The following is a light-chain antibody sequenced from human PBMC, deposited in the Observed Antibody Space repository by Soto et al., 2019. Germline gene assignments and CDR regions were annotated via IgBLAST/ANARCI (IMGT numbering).Light chain of an antibody. V-gene: IGKV3-15*01. J-gene: IGKJ1*01. CDR2: GAS. Sequence: ETVMTQSPATLSVSPGERATLSCRASQSVSSNVAWYQQKPGQAPRLLIYGASTRAAGIPARFSGSGSGTEFTLPISSLQSEDFAVYYCQQHKNWPPWTFGQGTKVEIK. CDR3: QQHKNWPPWT. CDR1: QSVSSN.